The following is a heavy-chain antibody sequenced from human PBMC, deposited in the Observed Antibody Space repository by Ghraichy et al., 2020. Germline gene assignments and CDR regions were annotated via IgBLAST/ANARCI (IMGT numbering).Heavy chain of an antibody. V-gene: IGHV4-59*01. CDR3: ARSRDGDYAY. J-gene: IGHJ4*01. CDR2: IYYSGTT. CDR1: GGSISSYY. Sequence: SETLSLTCTVSGGSISSYYWSWIRQPPGKGLEWIVSIYYSGTTNYNASLGSRVTISIDTSKNHFSLKLSSVTAADRAVYYCARSRDGDYAYWGHGALVTVSS. D-gene: IGHD4-17*01.